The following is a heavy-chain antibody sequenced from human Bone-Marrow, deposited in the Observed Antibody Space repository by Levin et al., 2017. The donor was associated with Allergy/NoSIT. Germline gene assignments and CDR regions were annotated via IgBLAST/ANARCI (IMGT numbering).Heavy chain of an antibody. CDR3: VKDTRAIWSGYSHLDS. V-gene: IGHV3-9*01. CDR2: ISWESGKI. Sequence: AGGSLRLSCVASGFTFDDYAMHWVRQAPGKGLEWVSGISWESGKIDYADSVKGRFTITRDNAKNSLYLQMSSLRPEDTALYYCVKDTRAIWSGYSHLDSWGQGTLVTVSS. D-gene: IGHD3-3*01. CDR1: GFTFDDYA. J-gene: IGHJ4*02.